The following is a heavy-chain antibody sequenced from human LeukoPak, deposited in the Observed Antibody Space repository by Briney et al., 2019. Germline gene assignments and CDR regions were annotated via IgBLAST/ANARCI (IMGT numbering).Heavy chain of an antibody. Sequence: RASETLSLTCAVYGGSFSGYYWSWIRQPPGKGLEWIGEINHSGSTNYNPSLKSRVTISVDTSKNQFSLKLSSVAAADTAVYYCARVCNGVRGYYDSSGLRTGFRAFDIWGQGTMVTVSS. CDR1: GGSFSGYY. CDR2: INHSGST. J-gene: IGHJ3*02. CDR3: ARVCNGVRGYYDSSGLRTGFRAFDI. V-gene: IGHV4-34*01. D-gene: IGHD3-22*01.